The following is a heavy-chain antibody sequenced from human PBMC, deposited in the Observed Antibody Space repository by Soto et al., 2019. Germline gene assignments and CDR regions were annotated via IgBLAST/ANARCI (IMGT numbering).Heavy chain of an antibody. CDR3: ARDANLGFSSSWFMDY. D-gene: IGHD6-13*01. V-gene: IGHV3-33*01. CDR1: GFSFSSYG. CDR2: VYNDGSNK. J-gene: IGHJ4*02. Sequence: QVQLVESGGGVVQSGSSLRLSCAGSGFSFSSYGMHWVRQAPGKGLEWVAIVYNDGSNKYYGDSVKGRFTISRDNSRNSAFLQMNSLRADDTAVYYCARDANLGFSSSWFMDYWGQGTRVTVSS.